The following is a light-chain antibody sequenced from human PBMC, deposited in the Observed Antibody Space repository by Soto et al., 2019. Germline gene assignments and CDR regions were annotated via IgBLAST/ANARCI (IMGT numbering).Light chain of an antibody. Sequence: TQSPLSLPVTPGKPASISCRSSQSLLNSNGYNYLDWYQQKPGKAPKLLIFAASSLQSGVPSRFSGSRSGPDFTLTISSLQPEDFATYYCQQSYSSPPTFGQGTKVDIK. CDR3: QQSYSSPPT. V-gene: IGKV1-39*01. CDR1: QSLLNSNGYNY. J-gene: IGKJ1*01. CDR2: AAS.